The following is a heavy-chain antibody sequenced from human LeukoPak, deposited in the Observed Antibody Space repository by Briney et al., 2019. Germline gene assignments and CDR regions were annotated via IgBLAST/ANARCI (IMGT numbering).Heavy chain of an antibody. D-gene: IGHD3-3*01. V-gene: IGHV3-30*18. CDR3: AKEGPTIFGVVINYYYYGMDV. CDR1: GFTFSSYG. CDR2: ISYDGSNK. J-gene: IGHJ6*02. Sequence: PGRSLRLSCAASGFTFSSYGMHWVRQAPGKGLEWVAVISYDGSNKYYADSVKGRFTISRDNSKNTLYLQMNSLRAEDTAVYYCAKEGPTIFGVVINYYYYGMDVWGQGTTVTVSS.